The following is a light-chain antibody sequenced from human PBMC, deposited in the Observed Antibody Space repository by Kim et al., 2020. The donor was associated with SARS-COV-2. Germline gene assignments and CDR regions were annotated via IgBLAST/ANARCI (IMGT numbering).Light chain of an antibody. V-gene: IGLV3-19*01. CDR1: SLRSYY. CDR2: GKN. J-gene: IGLJ2*01. Sequence: VALGQTDRITCQGDSLRSYYATWYQQKPGQAPILVIYGKNSRPSGIPDRFSGSSSGNTASLTITGTQAGDEADYYCNSRDSNDNVVFGGGTKLTVL. CDR3: NSRDSNDNVV.